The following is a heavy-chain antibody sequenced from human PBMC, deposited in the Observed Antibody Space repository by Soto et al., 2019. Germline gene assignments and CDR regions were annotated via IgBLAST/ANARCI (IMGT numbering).Heavy chain of an antibody. CDR3: ARDPHNFWGSYRSYYFDY. J-gene: IGHJ4*02. CDR2: ISAYNGNT. Sequence: QVQLVQSGVEMKKPGASVKVSCKASGYTFNSYGISWVRQAPGQGLEWMGWISAYNGNTNYAEKVQDRVTMTTDTATSTAYMELRSLRSDDTAVSYCARDPHNFWGSYRSYYFDYWCQGTLVTVSS. V-gene: IGHV1-18*01. D-gene: IGHD3-16*02. CDR1: GYTFNSYG.